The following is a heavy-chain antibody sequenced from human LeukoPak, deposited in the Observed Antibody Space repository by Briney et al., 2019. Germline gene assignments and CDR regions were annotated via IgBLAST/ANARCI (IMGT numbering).Heavy chain of an antibody. Sequence: PGGSLRLSCPASGFTFSSCAMSGVRQAPGKGLEWVSSISASGSTYYADSVKGRFTISRDNYTNTLYLQMNSLRAEDTAVYYCAKDNYCSGGRCYSVGVFDYWGQGTLVTV. CDR3: AKDNYCSGGRCYSVGVFDY. CDR1: GFTFSSCA. J-gene: IGHJ4*02. CDR2: ISASGST. V-gene: IGHV3-23*01. D-gene: IGHD2-15*01.